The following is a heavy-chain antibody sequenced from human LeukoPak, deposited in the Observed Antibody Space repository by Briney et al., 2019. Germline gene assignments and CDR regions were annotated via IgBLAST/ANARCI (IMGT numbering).Heavy chain of an antibody. CDR3: AGGDILTGYYGSPIDY. V-gene: IGHV4-4*07. CDR1: GGSISSYY. J-gene: IGHJ4*02. D-gene: IGHD3-9*01. CDR2: IYTSGST. Sequence: SETLSLTCTVSGGSISSYYWSWIRQPAGKGLEWIGRIYTSGSTNYNPSLKSRVTISVDTSKNQFSLKLSSVTAADTAVYYCAGGDILTGYYGSPIDYWGQGTLVTVSS.